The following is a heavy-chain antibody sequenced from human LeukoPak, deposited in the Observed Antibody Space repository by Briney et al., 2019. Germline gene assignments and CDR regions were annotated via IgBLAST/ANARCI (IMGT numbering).Heavy chain of an antibody. V-gene: IGHV3-7*01. CDR2: IKQDGSEK. D-gene: IGHD6-19*01. CDR3: ARLGSGWADAFDI. Sequence: GGSLRLSCAASGFTFSSYWMSWVRQATGKGLEWVANIKQDGSEKYYVDSVKGRFTISRDNAKNSLYLQMNSLRAEDTAVYYCARLGSGWADAFDIWGQGTMVTVS. J-gene: IGHJ3*02. CDR1: GFTFSSYW.